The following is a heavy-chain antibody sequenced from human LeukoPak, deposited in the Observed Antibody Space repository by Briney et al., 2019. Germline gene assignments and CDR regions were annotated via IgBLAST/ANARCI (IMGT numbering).Heavy chain of an antibody. J-gene: IGHJ4*02. CDR2: IYYSGST. D-gene: IGHD1-7*01. CDR1: GGSISSSSYY. Sequence: PSETLSLTCTVSGGSISSSSYYWDWIRQPPGKGLEWIGSIYYSGSTYYNPSLKSRVTISVDTSKNQFSLKLSSVTAADTAVYYCARQGANLKSITGTLYFDYWGQGTLVTVSS. CDR3: ARQGANLKSITGTLYFDY. V-gene: IGHV4-39*01.